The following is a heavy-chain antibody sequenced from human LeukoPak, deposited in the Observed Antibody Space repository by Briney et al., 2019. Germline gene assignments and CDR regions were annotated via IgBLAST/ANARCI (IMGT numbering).Heavy chain of an antibody. J-gene: IGHJ4*02. V-gene: IGHV4-38-2*02. Sequence: SETLSLTCTVSGYSISSGYYWGWIRQPPGKGLEWIGSIYHSGSTYYNPSLKSRDTISVDTSKNQFSLKLSSVTAADTAVYYCARGVYDFWSGYPPFFDYWGQGTLVTVSS. CDR2: IYHSGST. CDR1: GYSISSGYY. D-gene: IGHD3-3*01. CDR3: ARGVYDFWSGYPPFFDY.